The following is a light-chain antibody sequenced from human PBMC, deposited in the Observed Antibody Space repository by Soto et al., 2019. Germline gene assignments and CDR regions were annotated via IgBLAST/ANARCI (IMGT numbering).Light chain of an antibody. Sequence: QSALTQPPSASGSPGQSVTISCTGTSSDVGGYNYVSWYQQHPGKALKLMIYEVSKRPSGVPDRFSGSKSGNTASLTVSGLQAEDEADYYCSSYAGSNHVVFGGGTKLTVL. CDR1: SSDVGGYNY. V-gene: IGLV2-8*01. CDR2: EVS. CDR3: SSYAGSNHVV. J-gene: IGLJ2*01.